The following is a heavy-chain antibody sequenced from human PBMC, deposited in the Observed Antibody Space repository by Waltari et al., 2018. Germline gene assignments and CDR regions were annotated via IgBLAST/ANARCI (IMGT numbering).Heavy chain of an antibody. V-gene: IGHV4-31*03. CDR1: GGSISSGGYY. CDR3: ARVGYSNYVDHT. Sequence: QVQLQESGPGLVKPSQTLSLTCTVSGGSISSGGYYWSWLRQHPGKGLEWIGYIYYSGSTYYNPSLKSRVTISVDTSKNQFSLKLSSVTVADTAVYYCARVGYSNYVDHTWGQGTLVTVSS. CDR2: IYYSGST. D-gene: IGHD4-4*01. J-gene: IGHJ5*02.